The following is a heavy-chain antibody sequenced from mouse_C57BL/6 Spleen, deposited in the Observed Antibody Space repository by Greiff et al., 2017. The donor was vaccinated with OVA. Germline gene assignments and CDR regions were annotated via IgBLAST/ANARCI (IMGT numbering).Heavy chain of an antibody. D-gene: IGHD1-1*01. V-gene: IGHV1-61*01. Sequence: VQLQQPGAELVRPGSSVKLSCKASGYTFTSYWMDWVKQRPGQGLEWIGNIYPSDSETHYNQKFKDKATLTVDKSSSTAYMQLSSLTSEDSAVYYCARGTVVPYFDYWGQGTTLTVSS. J-gene: IGHJ2*01. CDR3: ARGTVVPYFDY. CDR2: IYPSDSET. CDR1: GYTFTSYW.